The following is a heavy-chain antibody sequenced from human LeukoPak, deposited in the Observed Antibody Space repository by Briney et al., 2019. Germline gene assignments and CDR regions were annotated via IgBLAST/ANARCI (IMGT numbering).Heavy chain of an antibody. CDR2: IYTSGST. CDR3: ARHGPIVSAIFAFDI. D-gene: IGHD5/OR15-5a*01. Sequence: PSETLSLTCTVSGGSISSYYWSWIRQPAGKGLEWIGRIYTSGSTNYNPSLKSRVTISVDTSKNQFSLKRTSVTAADTAVYYCARHGPIVSAIFAFDIWGQGTMVTVSS. CDR1: GGSISSYY. V-gene: IGHV4-4*07. J-gene: IGHJ3*02.